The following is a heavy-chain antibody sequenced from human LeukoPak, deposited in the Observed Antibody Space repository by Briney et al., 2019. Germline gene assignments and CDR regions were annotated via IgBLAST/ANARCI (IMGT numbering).Heavy chain of an antibody. V-gene: IGHV1-24*01. CDR2: FDPEDGET. Sequence: GASVTVSCTVSGYTLTELSMHWVRQAPGKGLEWMGGFDPEDGETIYAQKFQGRVTMTRGTSTSTVYMELSSLRSEDTAVYYCARGLVEQWLVTDWFDPWGQGTLVTVSS. D-gene: IGHD6-19*01. CDR3: ARGLVEQWLVTDWFDP. CDR1: GYTLTELS. J-gene: IGHJ5*02.